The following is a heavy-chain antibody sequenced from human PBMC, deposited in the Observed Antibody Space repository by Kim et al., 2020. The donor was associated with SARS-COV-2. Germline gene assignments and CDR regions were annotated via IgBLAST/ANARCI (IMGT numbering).Heavy chain of an antibody. D-gene: IGHD6-13*01. CDR2: IYYTGST. CDR3: ARVNYSTNWYFWDY. Sequence: SETLSLTCTVSGGSISSYYWSWIRQPPGKRLEWIGYIYYTGSTNYNPSLESRVTMSVDTSKNQFSLKLSSVTAADTAVYYCARVNYSTNWYFWDYWGQGTLVTVSS. V-gene: IGHV4-59*01. CDR1: GGSISSYY. J-gene: IGHJ4*02.